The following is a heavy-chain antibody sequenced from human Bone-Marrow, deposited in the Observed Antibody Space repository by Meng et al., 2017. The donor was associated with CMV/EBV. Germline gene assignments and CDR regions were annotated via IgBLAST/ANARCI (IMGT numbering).Heavy chain of an antibody. D-gene: IGHD3-10*01. V-gene: IGHV3-23*01. CDR2: ISGSGGST. CDR3: VRDIGRTGG. J-gene: IGHJ4*02. CDR1: GFTFSSYA. Sequence: GESLKISCAASGFTFSSYAMSWVRQAPGKGLEWVSAISGSGGSTYYADSVKGRFTISRDNAKNTLYLQMNSLRAEDTAVYYCVRDIGRTGGWGQGTLVTVSS.